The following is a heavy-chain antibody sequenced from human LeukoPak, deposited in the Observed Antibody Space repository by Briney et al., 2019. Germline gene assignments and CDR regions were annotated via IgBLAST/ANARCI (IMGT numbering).Heavy chain of an antibody. D-gene: IGHD6-19*01. CDR2: ISYDGSNK. Sequence: GRSLRLSCAASGFTFSNYGTHWVRQAPGKGLEWVAVISYDGSNKYYADSVKGRFTISRDNSKNTLYLQMNSLRAEDTAVYYCARDMLAVAGFDYWGQGTLVTVSS. CDR3: ARDMLAVAGFDY. CDR1: GFTFSNYG. J-gene: IGHJ4*02. V-gene: IGHV3-30*03.